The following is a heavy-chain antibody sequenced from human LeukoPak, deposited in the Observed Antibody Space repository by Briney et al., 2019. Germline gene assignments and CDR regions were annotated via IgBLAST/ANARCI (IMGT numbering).Heavy chain of an antibody. Sequence: GASVKVSCKASGGTFSSYAISWVRQAHGQGLEWMGGIIPIFGTANYAQKFQGRVTITADESTSTAYMELSSLRSEDTAVYYCAREWYSSGWYGGHDAFDIWGQGTMVTVSS. CDR1: GGTFSSYA. CDR3: AREWYSSGWYGGHDAFDI. D-gene: IGHD6-19*01. V-gene: IGHV1-69*13. CDR2: IIPIFGTA. J-gene: IGHJ3*02.